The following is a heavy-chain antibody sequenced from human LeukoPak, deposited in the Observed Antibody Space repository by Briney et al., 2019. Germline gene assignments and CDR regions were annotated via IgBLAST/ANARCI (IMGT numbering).Heavy chain of an antibody. Sequence: GRSLRLSCAASGFTFSSYWMHWVRQVPGKGLVWVARINPGGSSITYADYVKGRFTISRDNAKNTLYLQMGSLRAEDTGVYYCARSNQADDYWGQGTLVTVSS. V-gene: IGHV3-74*01. CDR2: INPGGSSI. D-gene: IGHD1-14*01. CDR3: ARSNQADDY. CDR1: GFTFSSYW. J-gene: IGHJ4*02.